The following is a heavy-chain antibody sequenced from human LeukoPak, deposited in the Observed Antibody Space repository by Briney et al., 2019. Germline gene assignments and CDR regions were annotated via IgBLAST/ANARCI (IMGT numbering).Heavy chain of an antibody. J-gene: IGHJ5*02. V-gene: IGHV4-39*01. D-gene: IGHD2/OR15-2a*01. CDR1: GGSISSSGSY. CDR3: ARLLSPGWFDP. Sequence: NTSETLSLTCTVSGGSISSSGSYWAWIRQPPGKGLEWIANVYYNGDTYCNSSLYSRVTISADTSKNQFSLNLRSVTAADTAVYYCARLLSPGWFDPWGQGTLVTVSS. CDR2: VYYNGDT.